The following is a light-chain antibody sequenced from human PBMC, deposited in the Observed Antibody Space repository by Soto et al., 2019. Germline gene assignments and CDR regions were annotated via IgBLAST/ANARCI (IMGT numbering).Light chain of an antibody. CDR2: AAS. V-gene: IGKV1-39*01. CDR1: QSISSY. Sequence: DIQMTQSPLSLSASVGDRVTITCRASQSISSYLNWYQQKRGKAPKLLIYAASSLQSGVPSRFSGSRSGTDVTLTISSLQPEDCASYYCQQSYRTPHTFGQGTKLEIK. J-gene: IGKJ2*01. CDR3: QQSYRTPHT.